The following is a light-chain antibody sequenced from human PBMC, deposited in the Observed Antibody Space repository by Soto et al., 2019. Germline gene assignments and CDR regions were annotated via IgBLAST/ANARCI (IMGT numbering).Light chain of an antibody. J-gene: IGKJ1*01. CDR1: QSISSW. CDR2: KAS. Sequence: DIQMTQSPSTLSASVGDRVTITCRASQSISSWLAWHQQKPGKAPKLLIYKASSLESGVPSRFSGSGSGTEFTLTISSLQPDDFATYYCQQYKSYSTFGHGTKVEIK. V-gene: IGKV1-5*03. CDR3: QQYKSYST.